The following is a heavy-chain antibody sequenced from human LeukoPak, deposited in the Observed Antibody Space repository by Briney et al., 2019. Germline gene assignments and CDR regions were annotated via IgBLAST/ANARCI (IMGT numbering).Heavy chain of an antibody. CDR2: IYYSGST. J-gene: IGHJ4*02. Sequence: PSETLSLTCTVSGGSISSYYWSWIRQPPGEGLEWIGYIYYSGSTNYNPSLKSRVTISVDTSKNQFSLKLSSVTAADTAVYSCARGRYGDYERYFDYWGQGTLVTVSS. CDR3: ARGRYGDYERYFDY. V-gene: IGHV4-59*12. D-gene: IGHD4-17*01. CDR1: GGSISSYY.